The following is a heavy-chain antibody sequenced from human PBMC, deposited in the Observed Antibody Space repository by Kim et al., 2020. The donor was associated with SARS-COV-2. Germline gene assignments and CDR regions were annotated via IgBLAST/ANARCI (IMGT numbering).Heavy chain of an antibody. CDR2: FDPEDGET. D-gene: IGHD3-3*01. CDR3: ATAPRRFWSGYYTTPFDY. J-gene: IGHJ4*02. V-gene: IGHV1-24*01. CDR1: GYTLTELS. Sequence: ASVKVSCKVSGYTLTELSMHWVRQAPGKGLEWMGGFDPEDGETIYAQKFQGRVTMTEDTSTDTAYMELSSLRSEDTAVYYCATAPRRFWSGYYTTPFDYWGQGTLVTVSS.